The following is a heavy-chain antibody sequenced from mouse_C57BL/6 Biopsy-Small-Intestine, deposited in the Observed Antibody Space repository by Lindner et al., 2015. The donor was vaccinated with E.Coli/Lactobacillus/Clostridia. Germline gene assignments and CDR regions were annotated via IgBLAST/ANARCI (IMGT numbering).Heavy chain of an antibody. D-gene: IGHD2-1*01. CDR2: INPGSGGT. Sequence: VQLQESGAELVRPGTSVKVSCKASGYAFTNYLIEWVKQRPGQGLEWIGVINPGSGGTNYNEKFKGKATLTADKSSSTAYMQLSSLTSEDSAVYFCARSGDYGNYLDYWGQGTTLTVSS. J-gene: IGHJ2*01. V-gene: IGHV1-54*01. CDR3: ARSGDYGNYLDY. CDR1: GYAFTNYL.